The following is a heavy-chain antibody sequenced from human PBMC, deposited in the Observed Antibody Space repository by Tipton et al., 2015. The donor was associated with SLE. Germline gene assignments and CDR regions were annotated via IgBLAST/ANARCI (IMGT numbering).Heavy chain of an antibody. Sequence: GSLRLSCAASGFPLINSAMAWFRQAPGKGLEWVSAVTTSAYGTFYADSVKGRFTISRDNSKNTVYLEMSSLRVEDTAVYYCAKDKYDSSGYWDGFDFWGQGTMVTVSS. J-gene: IGHJ3*01. CDR3: AKDKYDSSGYWDGFDF. D-gene: IGHD3-22*01. CDR1: GFPLINSA. V-gene: IGHV3-23*01. CDR2: VTTSAYGT.